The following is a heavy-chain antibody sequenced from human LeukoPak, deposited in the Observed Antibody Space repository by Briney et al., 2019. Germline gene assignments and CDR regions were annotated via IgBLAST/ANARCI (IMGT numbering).Heavy chain of an antibody. J-gene: IGHJ4*02. CDR3: ARGGKATFDY. V-gene: IGHV3-7*04. Sequence: GGSLRLSCAASGFTFRNYWMSWVRQAPGKGLEWVANIKEDGNEKHYVDSVKGRFTISRDNAKNSLWLQMNSLRAEDTAVYYCARGGKATFDYWGQGTPVTVSS. CDR1: GFTFRNYW. D-gene: IGHD3-10*01. CDR2: IKEDGNEK.